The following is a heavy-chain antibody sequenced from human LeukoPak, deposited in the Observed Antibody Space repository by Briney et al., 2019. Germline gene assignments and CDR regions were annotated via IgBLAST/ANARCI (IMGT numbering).Heavy chain of an antibody. V-gene: IGHV4-4*07. CDR2: IYTSGST. D-gene: IGHD6-13*01. Sequence: SETLSLTCTVSGGSISSYYWSWIRQPAGKGLEWIGRIYTSGSTNYNPSLKIRLTMSVHTSKNQFSLKLRSVPAADTAVYYCARVEAAAGSFDHWAQGTLVTVSS. CDR3: ARVEAAAGSFDH. J-gene: IGHJ4*02. CDR1: GGSISSYY.